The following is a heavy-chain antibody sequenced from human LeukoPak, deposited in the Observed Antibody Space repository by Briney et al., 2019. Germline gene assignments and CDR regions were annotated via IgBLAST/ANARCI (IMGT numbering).Heavy chain of an antibody. D-gene: IGHD5-12*01. V-gene: IGHV3-21*01. J-gene: IGHJ4*02. CDR2: ISSSSSYI. CDR1: GFTFSSYS. Sequence: GGSLRLSCAASGFTFSSYSMNWVRQAPGKGLEWVSSISSSSSYIYYADSVKGRFTISRDNAKNSLYLQMNSLRAEDTAVYYCARDGRGYSGYDFDYWGQGTLVTVSS. CDR3: ARDGRGYSGYDFDY.